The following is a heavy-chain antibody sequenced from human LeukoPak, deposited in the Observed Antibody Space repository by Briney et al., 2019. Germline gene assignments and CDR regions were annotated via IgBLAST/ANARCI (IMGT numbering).Heavy chain of an antibody. V-gene: IGHV1-58*01. D-gene: IGHD3-9*01. Sequence: SVKVSCKASGFTFTSSAVQWVRQARGQRLEWIGWIVVGSGNTNYAQKFQERVTITRDMSTSTAYMELSSLRSEDTALYYCAKGNDILTGYYKELDYWGQGTLVTVSS. CDR1: GFTFTSSA. CDR3: AKGNDILTGYYKELDY. J-gene: IGHJ4*02. CDR2: IVVGSGNT.